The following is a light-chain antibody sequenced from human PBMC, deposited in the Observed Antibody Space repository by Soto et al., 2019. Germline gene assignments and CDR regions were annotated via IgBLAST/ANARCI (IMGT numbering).Light chain of an antibody. CDR1: SSDVGSHNF. V-gene: IGLV2-23*02. Sequence: QSALTQPASVSGSPGQSITISCTGTSSDVGSHNFVSWYQQRPGKAPKLMIFEVTKRPSGVSSRFSASKSGNTASLTISGVQAEDEADYYCCSYAGTTTWVFGGVTKVTVL. CDR3: CSYAGTTTWV. CDR2: EVT. J-gene: IGLJ2*01.